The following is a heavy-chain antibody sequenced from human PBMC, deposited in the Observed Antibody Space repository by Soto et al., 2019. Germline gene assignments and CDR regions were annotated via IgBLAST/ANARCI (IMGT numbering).Heavy chain of an antibody. J-gene: IGHJ1*01. CDR1: GYSIASNY. CDR3: ARDPDLLGSTSNKYFQH. Sequence: AAGKVTWKAWGYSIASNYMQWGRQAPGQEKKWMGIINPSGGSTSYAQKFQGRVTMTRDTSTSTVYMELSSLRSEDTAVYYCARDPDLLGSTSNKYFQHWG. D-gene: IGHD2-8*01. V-gene: IGHV1-46*01. CDR2: INPSGGST.